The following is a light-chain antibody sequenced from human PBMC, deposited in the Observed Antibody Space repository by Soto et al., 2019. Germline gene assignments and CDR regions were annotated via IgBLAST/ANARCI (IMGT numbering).Light chain of an antibody. V-gene: IGKV1-39*01. Sequence: DIQMTQSPSSLSASVGDRVTITCRASQSISSYLNWYQQKPGKAPKLLIYAASSLHTGVPSRFSGSGFGTDFTLTISSLQPEDFATYFCQETYSSLTFGGGTKVDIK. CDR3: QETYSSLT. CDR1: QSISSY. CDR2: AAS. J-gene: IGKJ4*01.